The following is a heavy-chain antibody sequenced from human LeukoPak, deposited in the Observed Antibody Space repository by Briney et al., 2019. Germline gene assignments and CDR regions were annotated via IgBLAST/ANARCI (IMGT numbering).Heavy chain of an antibody. CDR2: INHSGST. CDR1: GGSFSGYY. CDR3: ARGEPGIIMVRNQL. V-gene: IGHV4-34*01. Sequence: SETLSLTCAVYGGSFSGYYWTWIRQPPGKGLEWIGEINHSGSTYYNPSLKSRVTISVDTSKNQFSLKLSSVTAADTAVYYCARGEPGIIMVRNQLWGQGTLVTVSS. D-gene: IGHD3-10*01. J-gene: IGHJ4*02.